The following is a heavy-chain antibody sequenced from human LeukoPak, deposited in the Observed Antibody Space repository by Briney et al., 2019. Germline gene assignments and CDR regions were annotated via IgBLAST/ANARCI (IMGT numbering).Heavy chain of an antibody. Sequence: PGGSLRLSCSASGFTFCSYAMHWVRQAPGKGLENVSAISSNGGSTYYADSVKGRFTISRDNSKNTLYLQMSSLRAEDTAVYYCGAHCSSTSCYLSFSDYWGQGTLVTVSS. CDR2: ISSNGGST. CDR1: GFTFCSYA. J-gene: IGHJ4*02. V-gene: IGHV3-64D*06. D-gene: IGHD2-2*01. CDR3: GAHCSSTSCYLSFSDY.